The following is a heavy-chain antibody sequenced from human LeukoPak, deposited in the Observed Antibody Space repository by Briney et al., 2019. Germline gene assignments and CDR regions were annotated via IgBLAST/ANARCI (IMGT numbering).Heavy chain of an antibody. J-gene: IGHJ4*02. CDR1: GYTFTSYY. V-gene: IGHV1-2*02. Sequence: ASVKVSCKASGYTFTSYYMHWVRQAPGQGLEWMGWINPNSGGTNYAQKFQGRLTMTRDTSISTAYMELSRLRSDDTAVYFCARIFCSSASCYFFDYWGQGTMVTVS. CDR3: ARIFCSSASCYFFDY. CDR2: INPNSGGT. D-gene: IGHD2-2*01.